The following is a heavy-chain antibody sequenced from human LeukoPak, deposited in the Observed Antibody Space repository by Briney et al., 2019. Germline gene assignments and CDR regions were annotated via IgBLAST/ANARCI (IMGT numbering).Heavy chain of an antibody. V-gene: IGHV4-34*01. CDR2: INHSGST. J-gene: IGHJ4*02. CDR1: GGSFSGYY. CDR3: ARGLVYADYVIGRTFDY. D-gene: IGHD4-17*01. Sequence: SETLSLTYAVYGGSFSGYYWSWIRQPPGKGLEWIGEINHSGSTNYNPSLKSRVTISVDTSKNQFSLKLSSVTAADTAVYYCARGLVYADYVIGRTFDYWGQGTLVTVSS.